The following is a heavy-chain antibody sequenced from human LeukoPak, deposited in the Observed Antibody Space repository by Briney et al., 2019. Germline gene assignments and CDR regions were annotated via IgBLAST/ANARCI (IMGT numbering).Heavy chain of an antibody. CDR3: ARGLWTLGFYFDY. Sequence: GGSLRLSCAASGFTVSSNYMSWVRQAPGKGLEWVSVICSGGSTYYADSVKGRFTISSDNSKNALYLQMNSLRAEDTAVYYCARGLWTLGFYFDYWGQGTLVTVSS. J-gene: IGHJ4*02. CDR2: ICSGGST. CDR1: GFTVSSNY. V-gene: IGHV3-66*01. D-gene: IGHD4/OR15-4a*01.